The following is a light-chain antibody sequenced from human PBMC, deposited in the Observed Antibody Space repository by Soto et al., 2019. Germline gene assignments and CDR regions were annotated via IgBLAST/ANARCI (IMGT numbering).Light chain of an antibody. CDR3: SSYTSSSSYV. V-gene: IGLV2-14*01. CDR1: NSDVGTNNY. J-gene: IGLJ1*01. Sequence: QSALTQPASVSGSPGQSITISCTGTNSDVGTNNYVSWYQQHPGTAPKLIIYEVTKRPSGVSNRFSASKSGNTASLTISGLRTEDEADYYCSSYTSSSSYVFGTGTKVTVL. CDR2: EVT.